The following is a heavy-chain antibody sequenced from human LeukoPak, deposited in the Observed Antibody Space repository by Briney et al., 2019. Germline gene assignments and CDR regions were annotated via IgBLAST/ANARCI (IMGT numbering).Heavy chain of an antibody. J-gene: IGHJ4*02. V-gene: IGHV1-18*01. Sequence: ASVKVSCETSGYAFTNYGISWVRQAPGQGPEWMGWISGYNGNTNYVQKFQGRVTMTTDTSTSTAYMELRSLRSDDTAVYYCARALSLGRQNYGEPFDYWGQGTLVTVSS. D-gene: IGHD4-17*01. CDR2: ISGYNGNT. CDR3: ARALSLGRQNYGEPFDY. CDR1: GYAFTNYG.